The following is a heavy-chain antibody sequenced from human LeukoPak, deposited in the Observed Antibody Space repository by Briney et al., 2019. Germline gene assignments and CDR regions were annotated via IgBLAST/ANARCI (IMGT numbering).Heavy chain of an antibody. CDR2: TGTAGDT. D-gene: IGHD4-17*01. CDR1: GFTFSNYD. J-gene: IGHJ4*02. V-gene: IGHV3-13*01. Sequence: GGSLRLPCAASGFTFSNYDMHWVRQATGKGLEWVSGTGTAGDTYYPDSVKGRFTISRENAKNSLYLQMNSLRAEDTAVYYCARDRPDYGAERFAYWGQGTLVTVSS. CDR3: ARDRPDYGAERFAY.